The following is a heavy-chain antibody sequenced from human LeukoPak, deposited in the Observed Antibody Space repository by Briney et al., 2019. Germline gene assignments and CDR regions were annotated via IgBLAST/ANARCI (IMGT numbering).Heavy chain of an antibody. CDR1: GFTFDDYG. Sequence: GGSLRLSCAASGFTFDDYGMSWVRQAPGKGLEWVSGINWNGGSTGYADSVKGRFTISRDNAKNSLYLRMNSLRAEDTALYHCARGGPPGPLDYWGQGTLVTVSS. J-gene: IGHJ4*02. V-gene: IGHV3-20*01. CDR3: ARGGPPGPLDY. D-gene: IGHD1-14*01. CDR2: INWNGGST.